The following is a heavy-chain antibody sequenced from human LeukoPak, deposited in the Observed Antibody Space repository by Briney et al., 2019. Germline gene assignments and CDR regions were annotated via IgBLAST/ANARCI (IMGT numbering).Heavy chain of an antibody. D-gene: IGHD5-18*01. J-gene: IGHJ4*02. CDR3: AKILQLCFDY. CDR2: ISGSGGST. V-gene: IGHV3-23*01. Sequence: PGGSLRLSCVASGFTFSRFAMSWVRQAPGKGLEWVSAISGSGGSTYYADSVKGRFTISRDNSKNTLYLQMNSLRAEDTAVYYCAKILQLCFDYWGQGTLVTVSS. CDR1: GFTFSRFA.